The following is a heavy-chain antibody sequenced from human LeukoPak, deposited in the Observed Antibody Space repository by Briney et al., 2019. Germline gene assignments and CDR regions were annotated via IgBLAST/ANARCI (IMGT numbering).Heavy chain of an antibody. CDR3: ARGLGKGSSDY. J-gene: IGHJ4*02. D-gene: IGHD6-6*01. CDR1: GFTFSYSW. CDR2: INQPGSQK. V-gene: IGHV3-7*03. Sequence: GGSLGLSCVASGFTFSYSWMIWVRQAPGKGLEWVANINQPGSQKYHVDSVKGRFTISRDNARNSLFLQMNSLTADDTAVYYCARGLGKGSSDYWGQGTLVTVSS.